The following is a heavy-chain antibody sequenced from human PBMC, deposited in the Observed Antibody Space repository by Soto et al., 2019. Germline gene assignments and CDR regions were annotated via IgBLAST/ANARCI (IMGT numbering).Heavy chain of an antibody. Sequence: SETLSLTCTVSGGSISSGDYYWSWIRQPPGKGLGWIGCINCNWYSYYNPSLKSRVTISVDTSKNQFFLKLSSVTATDTAIYFCARQGIRPITMVRGVIVTQTRFDPWGQGTLVTGSS. CDR1: GGSISSGDYY. CDR3: ARQGIRPITMVRGVIVTQTRFDP. V-gene: IGHV4-39*01. J-gene: IGHJ5*02. D-gene: IGHD3-10*01. CDR2: INCNWYS.